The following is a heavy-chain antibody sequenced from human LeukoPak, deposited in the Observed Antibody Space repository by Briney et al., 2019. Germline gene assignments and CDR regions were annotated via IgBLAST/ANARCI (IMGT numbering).Heavy chain of an antibody. V-gene: IGHV5-51*01. CDR3: ARYGEAGTTTFANY. Sequence: GESLKISCKGSGSRFSNYWIGWVRPMPGEGLEWMGIIYPGDSDTRDSPSFQGQVIISADKSISTAYLQWSSLKASDTAMYYCARYGEAGTTTFANYWDQGTLVTVSS. CDR2: IYPGDSDT. CDR1: GSRFSNYW. J-gene: IGHJ4*02. D-gene: IGHD1-7*01.